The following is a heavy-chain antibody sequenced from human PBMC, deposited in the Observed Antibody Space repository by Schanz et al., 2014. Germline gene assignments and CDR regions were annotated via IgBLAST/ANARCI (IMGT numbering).Heavy chain of an antibody. Sequence: QVQLVQSEAEVKKPGSSVKVSCKASGGTFSSYTISWVRQAPGQGLEWMGRISPILGIANYAQNFQGRVTITADKSTNTAYMELTRLRSEDTAVYYCAGSYCSSTSCYTGYYYMDVWGKGTTVTVSS. J-gene: IGHJ6*03. CDR2: ISPILGIA. CDR3: AGSYCSSTSCYTGYYYMDV. D-gene: IGHD2-2*02. V-gene: IGHV1-69*02. CDR1: GGTFSSYT.